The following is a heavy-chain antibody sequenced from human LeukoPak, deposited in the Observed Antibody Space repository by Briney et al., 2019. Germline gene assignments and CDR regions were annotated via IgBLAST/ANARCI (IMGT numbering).Heavy chain of an antibody. CDR3: ARLVRDAFDI. Sequence: SQTLSLTCTVSGGSISSGGYYWSWIRQHPGKGLEWIGYIYYSGGTYYNPSLKSRVSISVDTSKNQFSLKLSSVTAADTAVYYCARLVRDAFDIWGQGTMVTVSS. J-gene: IGHJ3*02. CDR1: GGSISSGGYY. CDR2: IYYSGGT. D-gene: IGHD3-10*01. V-gene: IGHV4-31*03.